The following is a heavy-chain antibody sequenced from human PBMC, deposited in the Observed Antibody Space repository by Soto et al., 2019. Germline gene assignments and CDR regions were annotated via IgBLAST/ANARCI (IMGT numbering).Heavy chain of an antibody. D-gene: IGHD2-8*01. V-gene: IGHV1-8*01. CDR3: AKNGQPPYYYYGLDV. CDR2: MNPNSGNT. Sequence: ASVKVSCKASGYTFTSYDINWVRQATGQGLEWMGWMNPNSGNTNYAQKFQGRVSMTLDTSTGTAYMELRSLTSDDTAIYYCAKNGQPPYYYYGLDVWGQGTKVTVSS. CDR1: GYTFTSYD. J-gene: IGHJ6*02.